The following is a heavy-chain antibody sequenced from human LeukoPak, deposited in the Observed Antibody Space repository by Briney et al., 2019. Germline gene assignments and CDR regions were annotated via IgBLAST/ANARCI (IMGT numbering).Heavy chain of an antibody. CDR2: INPNSGGT. J-gene: IGHJ5*02. D-gene: IGHD3-3*01. CDR3: ARDLSGIWSGSVGWFDP. CDR1: GYTFTGYY. Sequence: ASVKVSCKASGYTFTGYYMHWVRQAPGQGLEWMGRINPNSGGTNYAQKFQGRVTMTRDTSISTAYMELSRLRSDDMAVYYCARDLSGIWSGSVGWFDPWGQGTLVTVSS. V-gene: IGHV1-2*06.